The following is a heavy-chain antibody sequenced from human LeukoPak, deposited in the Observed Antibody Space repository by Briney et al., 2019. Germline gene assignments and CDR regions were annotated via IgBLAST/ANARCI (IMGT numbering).Heavy chain of an antibody. D-gene: IGHD3-3*01. CDR1: GGSFSGYY. Sequence: SETLSLTCAVYGGSFSGYYWSWIRQPAGKGLEWIGRIYTSGSTNYNPSLKSRVTMSVDTSKNQFSLKLSSVTAADTAVYYCARDWEHYDFWSGYHPGFDYWGQGTLVTVSS. V-gene: IGHV4-4*07. CDR3: ARDWEHYDFWSGYHPGFDY. J-gene: IGHJ4*02. CDR2: IYTSGST.